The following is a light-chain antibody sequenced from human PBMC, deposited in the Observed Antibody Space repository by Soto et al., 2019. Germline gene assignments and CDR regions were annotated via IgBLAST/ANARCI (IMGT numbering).Light chain of an antibody. CDR2: GAS. CDR1: QSVNSN. Sequence: EKVMTQSPATLSVSPGERATLSCRASQSVNSNLAWYQQKPGQAPRLLIYGASTRATGIPARFSGSASGTEFTLTISSLQSEDFVVYYCQQYNDWPLTFGGGTKVEIK. J-gene: IGKJ4*01. V-gene: IGKV3-15*01. CDR3: QQYNDWPLT.